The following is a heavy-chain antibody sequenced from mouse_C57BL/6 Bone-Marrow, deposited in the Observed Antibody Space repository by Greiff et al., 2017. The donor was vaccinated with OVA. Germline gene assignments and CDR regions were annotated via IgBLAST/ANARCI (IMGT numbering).Heavy chain of an antibody. CDR2: IYLGDGDT. CDR1: GYAFSSYW. V-gene: IGHV1-82*01. Sequence: QVQLQQSGPELVKPGASVKISCKASGYAFSSYWMNWVKKRPGKGLEWIGRIYLGDGDTNYNGKFKSKATLTSDKSSSTAYMQLSSLTSEDSSVYFCARRRAQALYYFDYWGQGTTLTVSS. D-gene: IGHD3-2*02. J-gene: IGHJ2*01. CDR3: ARRRAQALYYFDY.